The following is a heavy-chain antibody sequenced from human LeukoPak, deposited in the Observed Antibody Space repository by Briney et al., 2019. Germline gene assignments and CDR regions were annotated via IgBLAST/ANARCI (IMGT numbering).Heavy chain of an antibody. CDR1: GFTFSTYR. Sequence: GGSLRLSCAASGFTFSTYRMNWVRQAPGKGLEWVSYISSSSTTIHYADSVEGRFTISRDNAKNTLYLQMNSLRAADTAVYYCARDSRDYVFDYWGQGALVTVSS. CDR3: ARDSRDYVFDY. V-gene: IGHV3-48*01. J-gene: IGHJ4*02. D-gene: IGHD4-17*01. CDR2: ISSSSTTI.